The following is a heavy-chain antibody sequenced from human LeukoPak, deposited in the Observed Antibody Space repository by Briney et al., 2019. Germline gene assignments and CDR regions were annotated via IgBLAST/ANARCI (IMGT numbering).Heavy chain of an antibody. CDR2: IYYSGST. V-gene: IGHV4-59*01. J-gene: IGHJ4*02. D-gene: IGHD6-6*01. CDR1: GGSISSYY. Sequence: SETLSLTCTVSGGSISSYYWSWIRQPPGKGLEWIWYIYYSGSTNYNPSLKSRVTISLDTSKNQFSRKLSSGTSADTAVYYCARRKYSSSSSSDYWGQGTLVTVSS. CDR3: ARRKYSSSSSSDY.